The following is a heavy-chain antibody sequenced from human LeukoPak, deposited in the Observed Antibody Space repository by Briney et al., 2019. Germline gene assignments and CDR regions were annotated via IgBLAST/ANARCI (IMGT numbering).Heavy chain of an antibody. CDR3: ARHRGYGQLEFDY. CDR1: GGSISSYY. Sequence: SETLSLTCTVSGGSISSYYWSWIRQPPGKGLGWIGYIYYSRSTNYNPSLKSRVTISVDTSKNQFSLKLSSVTAADTAVYYCARHRGYGQLEFDYWGQGTLVTVSS. D-gene: IGHD6-25*01. CDR2: IYYSRST. J-gene: IGHJ4*02. V-gene: IGHV4-59*08.